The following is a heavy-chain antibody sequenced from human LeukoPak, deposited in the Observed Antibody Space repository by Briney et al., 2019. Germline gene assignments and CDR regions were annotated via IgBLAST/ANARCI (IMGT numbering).Heavy chain of an antibody. J-gene: IGHJ4*02. Sequence: PSGTLSLTCAVSGGSISSSDWWSWVRHPPGKGLEWIGEFYHSGSTNYNPSLKSRVTISVDKSKNQFSLKLSSVTAADTAVYYCASALIGIAVAGTVYWGQGTLVTVSS. CDR3: ASALIGIAVAGTVY. D-gene: IGHD6-19*01. V-gene: IGHV4-4*02. CDR1: GGSISSSDW. CDR2: FYHSGST.